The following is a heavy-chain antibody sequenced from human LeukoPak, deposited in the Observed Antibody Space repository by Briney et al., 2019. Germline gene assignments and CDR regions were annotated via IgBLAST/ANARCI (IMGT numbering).Heavy chain of an antibody. CDR1: VFTAYSNY. Sequence: GGSLRLSCAPSVFTAYSNYMSWFRQAPGKGLEWVSYIGGSRSGSSRSIIYYADSVKGRFTISRDNAKNSLYLQMNSVRAEDTAVYYCARDHGDYVGDRLDYWGQGTLVTVSS. J-gene: IGHJ4*02. V-gene: IGHV3-11*04. CDR3: ARDHGDYVGDRLDY. D-gene: IGHD4-17*01. CDR2: IGGSRSGSSRSII.